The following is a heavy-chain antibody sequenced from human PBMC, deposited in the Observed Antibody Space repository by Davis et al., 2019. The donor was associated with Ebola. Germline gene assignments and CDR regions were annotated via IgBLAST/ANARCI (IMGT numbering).Heavy chain of an antibody. CDR2: ISYDGSNK. Sequence: GESLKISCAASGFTFSSYAMHWVRQAPGKGLEWVAVISYDGSNKYYTDSVKGRFTISRDNSKNTLYLQMNSLRAEDTAVYYCARGSYQLLRLYYYNGMDVWGQGTTVTVSS. CDR1: GFTFSSYA. V-gene: IGHV3-30-3*01. CDR3: ARGSYQLLRLYYYNGMDV. J-gene: IGHJ6*02. D-gene: IGHD2-2*01.